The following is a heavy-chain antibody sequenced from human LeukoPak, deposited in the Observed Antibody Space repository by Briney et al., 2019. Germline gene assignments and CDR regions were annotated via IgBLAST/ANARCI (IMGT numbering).Heavy chain of an antibody. D-gene: IGHD5-18*01. Sequence: PSGTLSLTCAVSGGSISSSNWWSWVRQPPGKGLEWIGEIYHSGSTNYNPSLKSRVTISVDKSKNQFSLKLSSVTAADTAVYYCAGHVVDTAMALPYWGQGTLVTVSS. V-gene: IGHV4-4*02. CDR1: GGSISSSNW. CDR3: AGHVVDTAMALPY. CDR2: IYHSGST. J-gene: IGHJ4*02.